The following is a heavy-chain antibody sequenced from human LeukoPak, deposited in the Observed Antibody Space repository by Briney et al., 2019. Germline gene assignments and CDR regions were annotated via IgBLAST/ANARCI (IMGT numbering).Heavy chain of an antibody. Sequence: ASETLSLTCAVYGGSFSGYYWSWIRQPPGKGLEWIGEINHSGSTNYNPSLKSRVTISVDTSKNQFSLKLSSVTAADTAVYYCARQRGYDLNWGQGTLVTVSS. CDR3: ARQRGYDLN. D-gene: IGHD5-12*01. V-gene: IGHV4-34*01. CDR1: GGSFSGYY. CDR2: INHSGST. J-gene: IGHJ4*02.